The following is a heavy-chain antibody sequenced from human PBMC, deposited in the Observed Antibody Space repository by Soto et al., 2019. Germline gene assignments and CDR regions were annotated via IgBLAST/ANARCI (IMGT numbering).Heavy chain of an antibody. V-gene: IGHV4-59*08. D-gene: IGHD3-16*01. CDR3: ARQGPERYGRGRRFDP. CDR2: IYYTGST. J-gene: IGHJ5*02. CDR1: GDSISTYY. Sequence: QVQLQESGPGLVKPSETLSLTCTVSGDSISTYYWSWIRQPPGKGLEWIGYIYYTGSTTYNPSLESRVTISVDTSKNQFSLKLNSVTAADTAVYYCARQGPERYGRGRRFDPWGQGTLVTVSS.